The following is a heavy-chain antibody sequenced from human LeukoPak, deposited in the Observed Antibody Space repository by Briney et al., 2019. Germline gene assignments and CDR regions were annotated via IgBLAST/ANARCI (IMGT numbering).Heavy chain of an antibody. Sequence: GGSLRLSCAASGVAFSSQAMGYVRQAPGKGLEWVSVISDSGSIIYYADSVKGRFTISRDNSKNTLFLQINSLIADDTTVYYCTKGASRTSGWYFFDNSGQGTLVTVSS. V-gene: IGHV3-23*01. CDR1: GVAFSSQA. J-gene: IGHJ4*02. CDR2: ISDSGSII. D-gene: IGHD6-19*01. CDR3: TKGASRTSGWYFFDN.